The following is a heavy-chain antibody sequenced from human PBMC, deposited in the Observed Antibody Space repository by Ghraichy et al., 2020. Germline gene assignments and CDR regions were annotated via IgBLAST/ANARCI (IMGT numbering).Heavy chain of an antibody. CDR1: GFTFKNVW. CDR2: IKNKAEGGTK. CDR3: TTGSKGRDLRHTFDI. Sequence: GSLRLSCAASGFTFKNVWMSWVRQAPGKGLEWVGRIKNKAEGGTKEYGAPVEGRFSISGDASENTVFLQMNRLNIEDTAVYYCTTGSKGRDLRHTFDIWGHGTMVTVSS. V-gene: IGHV3-15*01. J-gene: IGHJ3*02.